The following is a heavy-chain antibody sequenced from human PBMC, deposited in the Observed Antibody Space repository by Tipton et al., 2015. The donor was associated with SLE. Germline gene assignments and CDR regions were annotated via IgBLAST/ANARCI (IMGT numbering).Heavy chain of an antibody. J-gene: IGHJ4*01. Sequence: QSGPEVKRPGESLQISCKGSGYVFSDYWIAWVRQMPGKGLEWMGVIYPDDSETRYNPSFQGQVVISADRSTTTAYLQWDNLRASDSAMYYCARQDCSSLNLFDFWGQGTLVTVSS. CDR1: GYVFSDYW. CDR2: IYPDDSET. V-gene: IGHV5-51*01. D-gene: IGHD6-6*01. CDR3: ARQDCSSLNLFDF.